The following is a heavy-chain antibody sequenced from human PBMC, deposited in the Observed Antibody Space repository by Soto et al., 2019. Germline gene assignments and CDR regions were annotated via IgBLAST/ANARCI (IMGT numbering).Heavy chain of an antibody. CDR2: IYYSGST. J-gene: IGHJ5*02. CDR1: GGSISSSSYY. Sequence: SETLSLTCTVSGGSISSSSYYWGWIRQPPGKGLEWIGSIYYSGSTYYNPSLKSRVTISVDTSKNQFSLKLSSVTAADTAVYYCARGLRSGLELWSWGQGTLVTVSS. D-gene: IGHD1-7*01. CDR3: ARGLRSGLELWS. V-gene: IGHV4-39*01.